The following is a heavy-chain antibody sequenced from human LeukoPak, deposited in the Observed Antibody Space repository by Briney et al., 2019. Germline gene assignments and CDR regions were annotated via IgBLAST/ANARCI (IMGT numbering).Heavy chain of an antibody. CDR1: GFTFSSYS. CDR2: ISSSSSSYI. CDR3: AIGTTVTTPHFDY. D-gene: IGHD4-17*01. Sequence: PGGSLRLSCAASGFTFSSYSMNWVRQAPGKGLEWVSSISSSSSSYIYYADSVKGRFTISRDNAKNSLYLQMNSLRAEDTAVYYCAIGTTVTTPHFDYWGQGTLVTVSS. J-gene: IGHJ4*02. V-gene: IGHV3-21*01.